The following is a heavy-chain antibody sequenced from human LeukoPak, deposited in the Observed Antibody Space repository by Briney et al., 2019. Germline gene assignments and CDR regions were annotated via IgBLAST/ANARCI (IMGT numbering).Heavy chain of an antibody. D-gene: IGHD6-13*01. CDR2: INCGNGKT. CDR3: ARSIWYNRQYYFDS. Sequence: ASVTVSFTASGYSFNDYAMQWVRQAPGQRLEWMGWINCGNGKTKYSEKFQGRVTITRDQSATTAYMDLNSLRSEDTAVYYCARSIWYNRQYYFDSWGQGTLVTVSS. J-gene: IGHJ4*02. V-gene: IGHV1-3*01. CDR1: GYSFNDYA.